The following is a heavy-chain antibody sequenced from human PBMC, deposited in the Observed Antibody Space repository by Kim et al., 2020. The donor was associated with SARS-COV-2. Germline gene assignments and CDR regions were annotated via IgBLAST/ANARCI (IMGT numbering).Heavy chain of an antibody. V-gene: IGHV4-34*01. CDR2: INHSGST. Sequence: SETLSLTCAVYGGSFSGYYWSWIRQPSGKGLEWIGEINHSGSTNYNPSLKSRVTISVDTSKNQFSLKLSSVTAADTAVYYCARGGTTVTTPRAEYFQHWGQGTQVTVSS. CDR1: GGSFSGYY. D-gene: IGHD4-17*01. CDR3: ARGGTTVTTPRAEYFQH. J-gene: IGHJ1*01.